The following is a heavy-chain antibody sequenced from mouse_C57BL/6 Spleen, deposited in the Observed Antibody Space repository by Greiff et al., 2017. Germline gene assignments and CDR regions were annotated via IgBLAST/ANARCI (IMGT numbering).Heavy chain of an antibody. J-gene: IGHJ4*01. CDR3: ARGGSSPYAMDY. V-gene: IGHV1-63*01. CDR1: GYTFPNYW. Sequence: VQLQQSGAELVRPGTSVKMSCKASGYTFPNYWIGWAKQRPGHGLEGIGDIYPGGGYTNYNEKFKGKATLTADKSSSTAYMQFSSLTSEDSAIYYCARGGSSPYAMDYWGQGTSVTVSS. D-gene: IGHD1-1*01. CDR2: IYPGGGYT.